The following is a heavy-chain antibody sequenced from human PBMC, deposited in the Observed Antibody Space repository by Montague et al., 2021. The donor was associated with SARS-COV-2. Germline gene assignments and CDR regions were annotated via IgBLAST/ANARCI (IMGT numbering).Heavy chain of an antibody. CDR2: IYPGDSDS. Sequence: QSGAEVKKPGESLKISCNGSGYSFTKYWIGWVRQMPGKGLEWMGIIYPGDSDSRYSSSFQGQVTISADKSISTAYLQWSSLKASDTAMYYCARRGFDTSGYYSYFDYWGQGTLVTVSS. J-gene: IGHJ4*02. CDR1: GYSFTKYW. D-gene: IGHD3-22*01. V-gene: IGHV5-51*01. CDR3: ARRGFDTSGYYSYFDY.